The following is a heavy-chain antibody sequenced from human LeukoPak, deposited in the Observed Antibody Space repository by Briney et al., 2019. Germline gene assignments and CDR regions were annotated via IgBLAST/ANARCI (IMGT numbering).Heavy chain of an antibody. Sequence: SETLSLTCAVYGGSFSGYYWSWIRQPPGKGLEWIGEINHSGSTNYNPSLKSRVTISVDTSKNQFSLKLSSVTAADTAVYYCARGRGAYSSSWPRGSWFDPWGQGTLATVSS. J-gene: IGHJ5*02. D-gene: IGHD6-13*01. CDR2: INHSGST. CDR1: GGSFSGYY. CDR3: ARGRGAYSSSWPRGSWFDP. V-gene: IGHV4-34*01.